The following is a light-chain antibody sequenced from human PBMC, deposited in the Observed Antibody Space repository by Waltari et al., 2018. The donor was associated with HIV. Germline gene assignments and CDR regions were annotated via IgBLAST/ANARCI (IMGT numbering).Light chain of an antibody. CDR2: QVT. CDR3: SSFAGNNDKVV. V-gene: IGLV2-8*01. J-gene: IGLJ2*01. Sequence: QSALTQPPSASASPGQSVTISCTGTSSDVGGYNFVSWYQQRPGKAPKLIVYQVTRPPSGVPDRFSGSKSDNTASLTVSGLQAEDEADYYCSSFAGNNDKVVFGGGTKLTVL. CDR1: SSDVGGYNF.